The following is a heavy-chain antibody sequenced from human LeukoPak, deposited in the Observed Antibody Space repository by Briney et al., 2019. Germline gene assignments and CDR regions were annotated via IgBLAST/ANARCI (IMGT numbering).Heavy chain of an antibody. CDR1: GFTFSSYA. CDR3: AKDLVVVPAAHDYFDY. D-gene: IGHD2-2*01. V-gene: IGHV3-30-3*01. J-gene: IGHJ4*01. Sequence: TGGSLRLSCAASGFTFSSYAMHWLRQAPGKGLEWVAVISYDGSNKYYADSVKGRFTISRDNSKNTLYLQMNSLRAEDTAVYYCAKDLVVVPAAHDYFDYWGQGTLVTVSS. CDR2: ISYDGSNK.